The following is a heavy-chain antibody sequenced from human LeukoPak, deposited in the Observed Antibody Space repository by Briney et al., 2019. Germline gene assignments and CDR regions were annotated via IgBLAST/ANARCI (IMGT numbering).Heavy chain of an antibody. J-gene: IGHJ5*02. CDR3: SRDFGGA. Sequence: GGSLRLSCAASGFTFSSYWMHWVRQAPGKGLVWVSRIKSDGSYTSYADSVKGRFTISRDNAKNTLYLQMNSLRAEDTAVYYCSRDFGGAWGQGTLVTGSS. V-gene: IGHV3-74*01. CDR2: IKSDGSYT. CDR1: GFTFSSYW. D-gene: IGHD3-10*01.